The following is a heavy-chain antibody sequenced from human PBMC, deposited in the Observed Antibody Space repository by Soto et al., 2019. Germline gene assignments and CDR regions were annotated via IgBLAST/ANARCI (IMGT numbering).Heavy chain of an antibody. Sequence: GPSVKVSCKASGYPFTGYGISWIRQAPGQGLEWMGWISGDSANTNYAQKFQGRVTMTTDTSTSTAYVELRSLRSDDTAVYFCARDDPNYYGRFVYDYWGQGTLDT. CDR1: GYPFTGYG. CDR3: ARDDPNYYGRFVYDY. J-gene: IGHJ4*02. D-gene: IGHD4-17*01. V-gene: IGHV1-18*01. CDR2: ISGDSANT.